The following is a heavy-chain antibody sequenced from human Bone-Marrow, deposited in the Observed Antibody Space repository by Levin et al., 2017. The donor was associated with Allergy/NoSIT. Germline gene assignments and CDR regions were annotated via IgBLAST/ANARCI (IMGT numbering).Heavy chain of an antibody. CDR2: ISYDGSNK. Sequence: PGGSLRLSCAASGFTFSSYGMHWVRQAPGKGLEWVAVISYDGSNKYYADSVKGRFTISRDNSKNTLYLQMNSLRAEDTAVYYCAKDSVGAAGYCTNGVCYDYYYGMDVWGQGTTVTVSS. CDR3: AKDSVGAAGYCTNGVCYDYYYGMDV. V-gene: IGHV3-30*18. D-gene: IGHD2-8*01. CDR1: GFTFSSYG. J-gene: IGHJ6*02.